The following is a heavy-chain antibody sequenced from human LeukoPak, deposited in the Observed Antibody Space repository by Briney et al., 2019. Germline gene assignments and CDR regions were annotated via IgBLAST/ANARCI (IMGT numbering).Heavy chain of an antibody. V-gene: IGHV4-4*02. D-gene: IGHD3-22*01. CDR2: ISQGART. J-gene: IGHJ1*01. Sequence: SGTLSLTCGVTGGSISNNWWTWVRQPPGKGLEWIGEISQGARTNYNPSLKSRVTMSIDKSRNQFSLRMTSVTAADTAVYYCAGVRLGSSGFSEYFEHWGQGTLVTVSS. CDR1: GGSISNNW. CDR3: AGVRLGSSGFSEYFEH.